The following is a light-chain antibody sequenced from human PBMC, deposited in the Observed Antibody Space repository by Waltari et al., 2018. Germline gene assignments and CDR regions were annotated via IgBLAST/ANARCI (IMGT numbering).Light chain of an antibody. CDR3: TSYSSSTTLYV. J-gene: IGLJ1*01. V-gene: IGLV2-14*03. CDR1: SSDVGGYNY. CDR2: EVS. Sequence: QSALTQPASVSASPGQSITISCSGTSSDVGGYNYVSWYQQHPGKAPKLMIYEVSNRPSGVSSRFSGSKSGNTASLTISWLQAEDEADYYCTSYSSSTTLYVFGTGTKVTVL.